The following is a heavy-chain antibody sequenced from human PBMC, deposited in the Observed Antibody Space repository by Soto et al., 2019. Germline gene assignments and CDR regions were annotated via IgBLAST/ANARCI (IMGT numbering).Heavy chain of an antibody. J-gene: IGHJ3*02. CDR3: AKYGYSYGYEAFDI. Sequence: GGSRRLSWAASGFTFSSYGMSWGGQAPGKGLEWVSAISGSGGSTYYADSVKGRFTISRDNSKNTLYLQMNSLRAEDTAVYYCAKYGYSYGYEAFDIWGQGTMVTVSS. V-gene: IGHV3-23*01. CDR2: ISGSGGST. D-gene: IGHD5-18*01. CDR1: GFTFSSYG.